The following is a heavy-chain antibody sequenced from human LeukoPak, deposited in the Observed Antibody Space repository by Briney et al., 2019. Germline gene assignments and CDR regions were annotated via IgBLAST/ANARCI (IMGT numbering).Heavy chain of an antibody. D-gene: IGHD4-23*01. Sequence: GGSLRLSCAASGFTFSSYWMNWVRQVPGKGLVWVSRIASDGNNRDYADSVKGRFTISRDNARNTLYLQMNSLRVEDTAVYYCARGRPHGNDYWGQGTLVTVSS. CDR2: IASDGNNR. J-gene: IGHJ4*02. V-gene: IGHV3-74*01. CDR3: ARGRPHGNDY. CDR1: GFTFSSYW.